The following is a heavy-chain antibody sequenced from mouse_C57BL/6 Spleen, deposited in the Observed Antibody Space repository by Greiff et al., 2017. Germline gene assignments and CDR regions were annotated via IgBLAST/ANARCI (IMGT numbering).Heavy chain of an antibody. Sequence: QVQLQQSGPGLVQPSQSLSITCTVSGFSLTSYGVHWVRQSPGKGLEWLGVIWSGGSTDYNAAFISRLSISKDNSKSQVFFKMNSLQADDTAIYYCATASTMVTTRDYYAMDVWGQGTSVTVSS. V-gene: IGHV2-2*01. J-gene: IGHJ4*01. CDR2: IWSGGST. D-gene: IGHD2-2*01. CDR3: ATASTMVTTRDYYAMDV. CDR1: GFSLTSYG.